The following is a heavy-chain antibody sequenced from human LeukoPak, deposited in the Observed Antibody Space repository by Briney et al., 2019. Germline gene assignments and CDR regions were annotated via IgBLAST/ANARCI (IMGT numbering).Heavy chain of an antibody. Sequence: ASETLSLTCTVSGGSISSYYWSWIRQPPGKGLEWIGYIYYSGSTNYNPSLKSRVTISVDTSKNQFSLKLSSVTAADMAVYYCARVYDSSGYSLYYFDYWGQGTLVTVSS. V-gene: IGHV4-59*01. J-gene: IGHJ4*02. CDR3: ARVYDSSGYSLYYFDY. CDR2: IYYSGST. D-gene: IGHD3-22*01. CDR1: GGSISSYY.